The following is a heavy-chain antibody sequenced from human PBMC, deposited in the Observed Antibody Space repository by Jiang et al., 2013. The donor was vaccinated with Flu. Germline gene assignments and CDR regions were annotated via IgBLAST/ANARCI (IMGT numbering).Heavy chain of an antibody. D-gene: IGHD2-8*02. CDR2: PSGGST. J-gene: IGHJ4*02. V-gene: IGHV1-46*01. Sequence: PSGGSTSYAQKFQGRVTMTRDTSTSTVYMELSSLRSEDTAVYYCARVGVYSTIDYWGQGTLVTVSS. CDR3: ARVGVYSTIDY.